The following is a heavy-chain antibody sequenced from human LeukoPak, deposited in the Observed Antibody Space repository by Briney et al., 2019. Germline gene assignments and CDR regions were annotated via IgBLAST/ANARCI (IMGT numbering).Heavy chain of an antibody. D-gene: IGHD2-2*01. J-gene: IGHJ4*02. Sequence: SETLSLTCAVYGGYFSGYYWSWIRQPPGKGLEWIGEINHSGSTNYNPSLKSRVTISVDTSKNQFSLKLSSVTAADTAVYYCARESDRYCSSTSCSKYYFDYWGQGTLVTVSS. CDR2: INHSGST. V-gene: IGHV4-34*01. CDR3: ARESDRYCSSTSCSKYYFDY. CDR1: GGYFSGYY.